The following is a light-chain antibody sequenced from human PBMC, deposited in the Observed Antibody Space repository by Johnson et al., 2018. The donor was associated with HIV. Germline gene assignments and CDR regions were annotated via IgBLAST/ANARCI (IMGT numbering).Light chain of an antibody. V-gene: IGLV1-51*01. CDR1: SSNIGNNY. J-gene: IGLJ1*01. CDR3: ATWDSLSAGGG. Sequence: QPVLTQPPSVSAAPGQKVTISCSGSSSNIGNNYVSWYQQLPGTAPKLLIYDNNKRPSGIPDRFSGSKSVTSATLGITGLQPGDEADYYCATWDSLSAGGGFGTGTKLFVL. CDR2: DNN.